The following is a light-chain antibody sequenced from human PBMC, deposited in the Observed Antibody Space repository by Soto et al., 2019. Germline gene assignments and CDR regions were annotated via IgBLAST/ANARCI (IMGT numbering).Light chain of an antibody. Sequence: EIVLTQSPATLSSFPVDIVTLSCMASQSVRSNLAWYQQKPGQAPRLLIYGASTRATGLPARFSGRGSGTEFTLTISSLQSEDFGIYYCQQYYNWPPITFGQGTRLEIK. CDR2: GAS. J-gene: IGKJ5*01. V-gene: IGKV3-15*01. CDR3: QQYYNWPPIT. CDR1: QSVRSN.